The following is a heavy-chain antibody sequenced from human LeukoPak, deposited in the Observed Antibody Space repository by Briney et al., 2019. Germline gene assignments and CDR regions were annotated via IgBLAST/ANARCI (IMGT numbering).Heavy chain of an antibody. V-gene: IGHV1-24*01. D-gene: IGHD3-10*01. Sequence: ASVKVSCKVSGYTLTELSMHWVRQAPGKGLEWMGGFDPEDGETIYAQKFQGRVTMTEDTSTDTAYMELSSLRSEDTAVYYCATCNPYYYGSRKLKELDYWGQGTLVTVSS. CDR1: GYTLTELS. CDR2: FDPEDGET. CDR3: ATCNPYYYGSRKLKELDY. J-gene: IGHJ4*02.